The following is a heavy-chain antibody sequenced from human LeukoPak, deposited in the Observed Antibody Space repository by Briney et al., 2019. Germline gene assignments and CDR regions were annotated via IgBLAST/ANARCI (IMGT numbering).Heavy chain of an antibody. Sequence: SETLSLTCTFSGGSISSHYWSWIRQPPGEGLEWLGYVSNSGSTNYNPSLKSRVTISVDTSKNQFSLKLTSATAADTGVYYCARWGGIRSFCGGDCAFDIWGQGTTVTVSS. D-gene: IGHD2-21*02. CDR3: ARWGGIRSFCGGDCAFDI. J-gene: IGHJ3*02. V-gene: IGHV4-59*11. CDR1: GGSISSHY. CDR2: VSNSGST.